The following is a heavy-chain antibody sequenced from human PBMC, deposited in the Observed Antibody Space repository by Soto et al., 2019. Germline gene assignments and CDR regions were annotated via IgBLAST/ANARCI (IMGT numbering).Heavy chain of an antibody. CDR3: AKNRGYDIYYLMDV. CDR1: GFTFSPYA. D-gene: IGHD5-12*01. CDR2: ITGSGGGT. V-gene: IGHV3-23*01. Sequence: GGSLRLSCAASGFTFSPYAMSWVRQAPGKGLEWVSTITGSGGGTYYADSVKGRLTISRDNSKNTLYLQMNSLRAEDTAIYYCAKNRGYDIYYLMDVWGQGTTVTVSS. J-gene: IGHJ6*02.